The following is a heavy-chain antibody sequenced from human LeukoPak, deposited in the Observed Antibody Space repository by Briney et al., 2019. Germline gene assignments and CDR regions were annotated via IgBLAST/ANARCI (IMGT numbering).Heavy chain of an antibody. J-gene: IGHJ4*02. Sequence: PGGSLRLSCAASGFTVSSNYMSWVRQAPGKGLEWVSVIYSGGSTYYADSVKGRFTISRDNSKNTLYLQMNSLRAEDTAVYYCARDPASYDSSGYYYEYYFDYWGQGTLVTVSS. CDR1: GFTVSSNY. CDR2: IYSGGST. CDR3: ARDPASYDSSGYYYEYYFDY. V-gene: IGHV3-66*01. D-gene: IGHD3-22*01.